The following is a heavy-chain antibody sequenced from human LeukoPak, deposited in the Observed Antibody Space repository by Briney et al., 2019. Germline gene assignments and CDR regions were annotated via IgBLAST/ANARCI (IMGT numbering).Heavy chain of an antibody. CDR2: IKEDGSEK. CDR1: GFTFSSYW. D-gene: IGHD6-19*01. Sequence: GGSLRLSCAASGFTFSSYWMSWVRQASGKGLEWVANIKEDGSEKYYVDSVKGRFTISRDNAKNSLYLQMNSLRAEDTAVYYCACSSGWYYFDYWGQGTLVTVSS. CDR3: ACSSGWYYFDY. V-gene: IGHV3-7*02. J-gene: IGHJ4*02.